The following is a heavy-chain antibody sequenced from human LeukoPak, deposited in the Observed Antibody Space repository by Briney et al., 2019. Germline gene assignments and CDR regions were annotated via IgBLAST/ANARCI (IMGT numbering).Heavy chain of an antibody. CDR2: IIPIFGTT. CDR1: GGTFSSYA. J-gene: IGHJ6*03. Sequence: SVKVSCKASGGTFSSYAISWVRQAPGQGLEWMGGIIPIFGTTNYAQKFQGRVTITADESTSTAYMELSSLRSEDTAVYYCARESVPAAIMDYYYYMDVWGKGTTVTVSS. D-gene: IGHD2-2*02. CDR3: ARESVPAAIMDYYYYMDV. V-gene: IGHV1-69*13.